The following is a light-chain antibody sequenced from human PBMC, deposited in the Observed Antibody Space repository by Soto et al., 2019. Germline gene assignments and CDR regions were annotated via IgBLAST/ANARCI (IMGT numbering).Light chain of an antibody. V-gene: IGKV3-20*01. CDR2: GAS. CDR1: QSVSSSY. CDR3: QQYGSSPIT. Sequence: EIVLTQSPGTLSLSPGARATLSCRASQSVSSSYLAWYQQKRAQSPRLLIYGASSRATGITDRFSGIGSGTDFTLTIRRLEPEDFAVYYCQQYGSSPITFGQGTRLEIK. J-gene: IGKJ5*01.